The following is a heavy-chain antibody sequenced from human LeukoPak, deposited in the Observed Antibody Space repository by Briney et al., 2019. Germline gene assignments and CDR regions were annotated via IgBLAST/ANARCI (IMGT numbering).Heavy chain of an antibody. V-gene: IGHV3-30*18. CDR1: GFTFSSYG. D-gene: IGHD4-17*01. Sequence: PGRSLRLSCAASGFTFSSYGMHWVRQAPGKGLEWVAVISYDGSNKYYADSVKGRFTISRDNSKNTLYLQMNSLRAEDTAVYYCAKPSPRDGDYVDYWGQGTLVTVSS. CDR3: AKPSPRDGDYVDY. CDR2: ISYDGSNK. J-gene: IGHJ4*02.